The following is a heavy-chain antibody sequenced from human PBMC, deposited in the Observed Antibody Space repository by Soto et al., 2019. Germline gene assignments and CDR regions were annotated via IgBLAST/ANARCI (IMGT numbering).Heavy chain of an antibody. Sequence: ASVKVSCKASGYTFTGYYMHWVRQAPGQGLEWMGWINPNSGGTNYAQKFQGRVTMTRDTSISTAYMELSRLRSDDTAVYYCAKSYYDFWSGYFAYQPDHVGVDVWGQGTLVTVSS. D-gene: IGHD3-3*01. CDR2: INPNSGGT. V-gene: IGHV1-2*02. CDR1: GYTFTGYY. CDR3: AKSYYDFWSGYFAYQPDHVGVDV. J-gene: IGHJ4*02.